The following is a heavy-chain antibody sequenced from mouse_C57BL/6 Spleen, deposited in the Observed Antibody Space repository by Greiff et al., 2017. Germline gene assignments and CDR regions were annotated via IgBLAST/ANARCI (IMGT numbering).Heavy chain of an antibody. D-gene: IGHD2-3*01. V-gene: IGHV1-55*01. CDR2: IYPGSGST. Sequence: VQLQQPGAELVKPGASVKMSCKASGYTFTSYWITWVKQRPGQGLEWIGDIYPGSGSTNYNEKFKSKATLTVDTSSSTAYMQLSSLTSEDSAVYYCAREGYDGYYVDAMDYWGQGTSVTVSS. J-gene: IGHJ4*01. CDR3: AREGYDGYYVDAMDY. CDR1: GYTFTSYW.